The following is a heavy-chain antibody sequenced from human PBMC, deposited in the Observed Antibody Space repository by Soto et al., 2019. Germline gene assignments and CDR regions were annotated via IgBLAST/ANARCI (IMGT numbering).Heavy chain of an antibody. CDR1: GFTFSSYS. Sequence: GGSLRLSCAASGFTFSSYSMNWVRQAPGKGLEWVSYISSSSSTIYYADSVKGRFTISRDNAKNSLYLQMNSLRAEDTAVYYCAREGPWDSGYDFAFDIWGQGTMVTVSS. CDR3: AREGPWDSGYDFAFDI. V-gene: IGHV3-48*01. CDR2: ISSSSSTI. J-gene: IGHJ3*02. D-gene: IGHD5-12*01.